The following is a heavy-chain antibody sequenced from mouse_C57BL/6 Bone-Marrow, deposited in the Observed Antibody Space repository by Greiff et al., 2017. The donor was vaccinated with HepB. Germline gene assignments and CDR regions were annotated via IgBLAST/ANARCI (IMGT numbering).Heavy chain of an antibody. CDR1: GFSLSTFGMG. D-gene: IGHD1-1*01. CDR3: ARIYYYGSSYFWFAY. V-gene: IGHV8-8*01. J-gene: IGHJ3*01. Sequence: ESGPGILQPSQTLSLTCSFSGFSLSTFGMGVGWIRQPSGKGLEWLAHIWWDDDKYYNPALKSRLTISKDTSKNQVFLKIANVDTADTATYYCARIYYYGSSYFWFAYWGQGTLVTVSA. CDR2: IWWDDDK.